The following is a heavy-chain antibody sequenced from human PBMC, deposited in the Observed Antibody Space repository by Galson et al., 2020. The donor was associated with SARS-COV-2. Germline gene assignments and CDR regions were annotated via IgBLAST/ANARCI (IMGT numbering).Heavy chain of an antibody. D-gene: IGHD3-9*01. CDR2: MNPNSGNS. CDR1: GYTYTSYD. Sequence: ASVKVTCKTSGYTYTSYDINWVRQATGQGLEWMGWMNPNSGNSGCSQKFQGRVTMTRDSSIRTSYMELSNRTSEGTAVYFCSRLVSLPWVLFWLPNYGMDVWGQGTTVSVSS. CDR3: SRLVSLPWVLFWLPNYGMDV. J-gene: IGHJ6*02. V-gene: IGHV1-8*01.